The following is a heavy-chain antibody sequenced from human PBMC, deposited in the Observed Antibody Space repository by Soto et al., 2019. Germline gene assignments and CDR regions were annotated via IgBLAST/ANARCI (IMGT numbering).Heavy chain of an antibody. CDR2: IIPIFGTA. J-gene: IGHJ6*02. D-gene: IGHD6-13*01. V-gene: IGHV1-69*06. CDR1: GGTFSSYA. Sequence: SVKVSCKASGGTFSSYAISWVRQAPGQGLEWMGGIIPIFGTANYAQKFQGRVTITADKSTSTAYMELSSLRSEDTAVYYCARGILTGIAAPYSYYYGMDVWGQGTTVTVSS. CDR3: ARGILTGIAAPYSYYYGMDV.